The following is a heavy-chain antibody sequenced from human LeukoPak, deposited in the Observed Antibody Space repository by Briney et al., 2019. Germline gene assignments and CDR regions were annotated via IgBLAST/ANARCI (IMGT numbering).Heavy chain of an antibody. V-gene: IGHV3-49*04. J-gene: IGHJ4*02. CDR2: IRSKAYGGTT. CDR3: TKGRVLPCDY. Sequence: GGSLRLSCTASGFTFGDYAMSWVRQAPGKGLEWVGFIRSKAYGGTTEYAASVKGRFIISRDDSKSIAYLQMNSLKTEDTAVYYCTKGRVLPCDYWGQGTLVTVSS. D-gene: IGHD3-10*01. CDR1: GFTFGDYA.